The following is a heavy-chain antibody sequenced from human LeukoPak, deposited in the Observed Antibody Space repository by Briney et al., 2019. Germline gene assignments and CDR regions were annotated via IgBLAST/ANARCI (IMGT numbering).Heavy chain of an antibody. D-gene: IGHD5-18*01. CDR2: INHSGST. Sequence: SETLSLTCAVYGGSFSGYYWSWIRQPPGKGLEWIGEINHSGSTNYNPSLKSRVTISVDTSKNQFSLELFSVTAADMALYYCARGLRRLAGYGYYYYYYMDVWAKGTTVSVSS. V-gene: IGHV4-34*01. CDR1: GGSFSGYY. J-gene: IGHJ6*03. CDR3: ARGLRRLAGYGYYYYYYMDV.